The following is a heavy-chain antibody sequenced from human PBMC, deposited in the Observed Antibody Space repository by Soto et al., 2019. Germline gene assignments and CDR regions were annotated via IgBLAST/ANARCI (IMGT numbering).Heavy chain of an antibody. D-gene: IGHD2-2*01. J-gene: IGHJ4*02. Sequence: GASVKVSCKASGYTFTSYYMHWVRQAPGQGLEWMGIINPSGGSTSYAQKFQGRVTMTRDTSTSTVYMELSSLRSEDTAVYYCARVKRYCSSTSCYVGSSFDYWGQGTLVTVSS. CDR2: INPSGGST. CDR1: GYTFTSYY. CDR3: ARVKRYCSSTSCYVGSSFDY. V-gene: IGHV1-46*03.